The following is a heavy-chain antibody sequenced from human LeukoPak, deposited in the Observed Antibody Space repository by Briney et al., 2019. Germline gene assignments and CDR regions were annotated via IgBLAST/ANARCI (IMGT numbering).Heavy chain of an antibody. CDR2: IWYDGSNK. CDR3: ARDLRNFQWLPSYFDY. J-gene: IGHJ4*02. CDR1: GFTFSSYG. D-gene: IGHD6-19*01. Sequence: GRSLRLSCAASGFTFSSYGMHWVRQAPGKGLEWVAVIWYDGSNKYYADSVKGRFTISRDNSKNTLYLQMNSLRAEDTAVYYCARDLRNFQWLPSYFDYWGQGTLVTVSS. V-gene: IGHV3-33*01.